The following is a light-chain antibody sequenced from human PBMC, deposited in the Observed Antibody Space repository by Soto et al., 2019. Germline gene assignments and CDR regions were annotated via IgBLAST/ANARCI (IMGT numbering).Light chain of an antibody. CDR2: DAS. CDR3: QQFNSYPLMYT. CDR1: QGLSSA. V-gene: IGKV1-13*02. Sequence: AIQLTQSPSSLSASLGDRVTITCRSSQGLSSALARYQQQPGKAPKLLIYDASSLESGVPSRFSGSGSGTDFTLTISSLQPEDFATYYFQQFNSYPLMYTFGQGTKLEIK. J-gene: IGKJ2*01.